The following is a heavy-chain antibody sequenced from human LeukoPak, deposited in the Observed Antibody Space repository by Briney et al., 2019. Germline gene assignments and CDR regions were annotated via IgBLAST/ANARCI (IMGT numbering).Heavy chain of an antibody. Sequence: GGSLRLSCAGSGFTFSSYWMHWVRQAPGKGLVWVSRINSDGSSTSYADSVKGRFTISRDNAKNTLYLQMNSLRAEDTAVYYCARAYYDILTGYPPPEYWGQGTLVTVSS. D-gene: IGHD3-9*01. J-gene: IGHJ4*02. CDR1: GFTFSSYW. CDR3: ARAYYDILTGYPPPEY. CDR2: INSDGSST. V-gene: IGHV3-74*01.